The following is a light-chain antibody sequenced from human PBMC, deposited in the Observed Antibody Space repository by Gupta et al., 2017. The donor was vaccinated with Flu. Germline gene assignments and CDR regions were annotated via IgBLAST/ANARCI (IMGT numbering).Light chain of an antibody. J-gene: IGLJ3*02. V-gene: IGLV3-25*03. Sequence: SYELTQPPSVSVSPGQTARITCSGDALPKQYAYWYQQKPGQAPVMVISKDSVRPSGIPERFSGSASGTTVTLTISGVQAEDEADYYCQSTDSSDTYWVFGGGTKLTVL. CDR1: ALPKQY. CDR2: KDS. CDR3: QSTDSSDTYWV.